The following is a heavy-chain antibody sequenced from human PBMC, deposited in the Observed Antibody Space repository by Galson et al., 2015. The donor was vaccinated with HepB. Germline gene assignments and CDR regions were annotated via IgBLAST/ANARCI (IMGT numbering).Heavy chain of an antibody. CDR2: ISTSSSYI. Sequence: SLRLSCAASGFTFSSYNMNWVRQAPGKGLEWVSCISTSSSYIYYADSVKGRFTISRDNAKNSLYLQMNSLRAEDTAVYYCARDGIFGEALDAFDIWGQGTMVSVSS. CDR3: ARDGIFGEALDAFDI. V-gene: IGHV3-21*01. D-gene: IGHD3-3*01. J-gene: IGHJ3*02. CDR1: GFTFSSYN.